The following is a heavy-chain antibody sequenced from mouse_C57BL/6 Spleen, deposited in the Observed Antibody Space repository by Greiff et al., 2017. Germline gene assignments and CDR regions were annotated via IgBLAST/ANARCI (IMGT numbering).Heavy chain of an antibody. Sequence: VQLQQSGTVLARPGASVKMSCKTSGYTFTSYWMHWVKQRPGQGLEWIGAIYPGNSDTSYNQKFKGKAKLTAVTSASTAYMELSSLTNEDSAVYYCTRRDYGSSYNWFAYWGQGTLVTVSA. D-gene: IGHD1-1*01. J-gene: IGHJ3*01. CDR1: GYTFTSYW. CDR2: IYPGNSDT. V-gene: IGHV1-5*01. CDR3: TRRDYGSSYNWFAY.